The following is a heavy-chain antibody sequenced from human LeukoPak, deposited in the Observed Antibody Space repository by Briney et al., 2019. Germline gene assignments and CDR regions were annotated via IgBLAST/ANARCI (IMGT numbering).Heavy chain of an antibody. V-gene: IGHV3-30*02. Sequence: GSLRLSWGGAGFTFRSYGMARVRQGSGKGLEWVAFIRHDGSKKFYADSVKGRFTTSRDNSQNTLYLQVDSLRVDDTAVYYCAKDSPPTSEWLPDYWGQGTLVTISS. J-gene: IGHJ4*02. D-gene: IGHD5-12*01. CDR1: GFTFRSYG. CDR3: AKDSPPTSEWLPDY. CDR2: IRHDGSKK.